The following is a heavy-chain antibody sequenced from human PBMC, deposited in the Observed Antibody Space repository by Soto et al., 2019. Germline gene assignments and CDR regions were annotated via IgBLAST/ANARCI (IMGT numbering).Heavy chain of an antibody. V-gene: IGHV3-33*01. J-gene: IGHJ6*02. Sequence: GGSLRLSCAASGFTFSSYGMHWVRQAPGKGLEWVAVIWYGGSNKYYADSVKGRFTISRDNSKNTLYLQMNSLRAEDTAVYYCARGLVVDARPGTYYYYGMGVWGQGATGTGS. CDR3: ARGLVVDARPGTYYYYGMGV. CDR2: IWYGGSNK. D-gene: IGHD6-6*01. CDR1: GFTFSSYG.